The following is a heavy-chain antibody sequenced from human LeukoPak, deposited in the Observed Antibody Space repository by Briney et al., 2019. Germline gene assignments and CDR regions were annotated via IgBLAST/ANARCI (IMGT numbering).Heavy chain of an antibody. J-gene: IGHJ6*02. V-gene: IGHV1-18*01. Sequence: ASVKVSCKASGYTFTSYGISSVRQAPGQGLEWMGWISAYNGDTNYAQKLQGRVTMTTDTSTSPAYLELRSLRSDDTAVYYCARDLSALSVEYFDWFLLHYGMDVWGQGTTVTVSS. CDR2: ISAYNGDT. CDR3: ARDLSALSVEYFDWFLLHYGMDV. CDR1: GYTFTSYG. D-gene: IGHD3-9*01.